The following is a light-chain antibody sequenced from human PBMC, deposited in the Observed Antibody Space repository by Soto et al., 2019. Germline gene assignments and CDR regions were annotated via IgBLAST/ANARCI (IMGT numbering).Light chain of an antibody. J-gene: IGLJ2*01. CDR1: SSDVGGYNY. CDR2: EVS. CDR3: NSYTSSTTLV. Sequence: QSALTQPASVSGSPGQSITISCTGTSSDVGGYNYVSWYQHHPGKAPKLMIYEVSNRPSGVSNRFSGSKSGNTASLTISGLQAEDEADYSCNSYTSSTTLVFGGGTKLTVL. V-gene: IGLV2-14*01.